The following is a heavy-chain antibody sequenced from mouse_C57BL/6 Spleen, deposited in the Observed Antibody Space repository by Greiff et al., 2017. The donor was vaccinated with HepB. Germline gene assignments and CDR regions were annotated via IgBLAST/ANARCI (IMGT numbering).Heavy chain of an antibody. D-gene: IGHD1-1*01. J-gene: IGHJ4*01. Sequence: EVKLMESEGGLVQPGSSMKLSCTASGFTFSDYYMAWVRQVPEKGLEWVANINYDGSSTYYLDSLKSRFIISRDNAKNILYLQMSSLKSEDTATYYCARDTGGGYAMDYWGQGTSVTVSS. CDR3: ARDTGGGYAMDY. V-gene: IGHV5-16*01. CDR1: GFTFSDYY. CDR2: INYDGSST.